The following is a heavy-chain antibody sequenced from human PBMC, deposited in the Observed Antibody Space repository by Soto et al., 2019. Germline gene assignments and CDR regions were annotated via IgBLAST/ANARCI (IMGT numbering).Heavy chain of an antibody. CDR2: IYYSGYT. CDR1: GGSISSYY. Sequence: SETLSRTCTVSGGSISSYYWIWIRQPPGRGLEWIAYIYYSGYTSYNPSLKSRVTISIDTSKNQFSLKLSSVTAADTALYYCARVGPSFCGGDECYYEGVWIDNWGQGTLVTVSS. J-gene: IGHJ4*02. CDR3: ARVGPSFCGGDECYYEGVWIDN. V-gene: IGHV4-59*01. D-gene: IGHD2-21*01.